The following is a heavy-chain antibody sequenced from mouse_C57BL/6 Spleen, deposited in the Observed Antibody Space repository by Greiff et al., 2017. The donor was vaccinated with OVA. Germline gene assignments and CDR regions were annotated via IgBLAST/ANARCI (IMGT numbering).Heavy chain of an antibody. J-gene: IGHJ2*01. D-gene: IGHD1-1*01. CDR1: GYTFTSYW. Sequence: QVQLQQPGAELVKPGASVKMSCKASGYTFTSYWITWVKQRPGQGLEWIGDIYPGSGSTNYNEKFKSKATLTVDKASRTAYMQLSSLTSEDPAVYYGARSPYYNGSSGFDYWGQGTTLTVSS. CDR2: IYPGSGST. CDR3: ARSPYYNGSSGFDY. V-gene: IGHV1-55*01.